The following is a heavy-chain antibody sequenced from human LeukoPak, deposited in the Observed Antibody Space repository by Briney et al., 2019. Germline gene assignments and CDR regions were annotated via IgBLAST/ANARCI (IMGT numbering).Heavy chain of an antibody. CDR2: ISYDVGKK. J-gene: IGHJ4*02. CDR1: GFTFSSYG. D-gene: IGHD2-15*01. Sequence: PGGSLRLSCAASGFTFSSYGMHWVRQAPGKGLEWVAVISYDVGKKYYADSVKGRFTISRDNSKNTLYLQMNSLRAEDTAVYYCAKDRVGSGPIDYWGQGTLVTVSS. CDR3: AKDRVGSGPIDY. V-gene: IGHV3-30*18.